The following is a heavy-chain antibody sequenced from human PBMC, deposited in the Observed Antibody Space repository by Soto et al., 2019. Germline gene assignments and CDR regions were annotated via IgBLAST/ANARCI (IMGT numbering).Heavy chain of an antibody. D-gene: IGHD3-3*01. J-gene: IGHJ6*03. Sequence: TSETLSLTCTVSGGSISSSSYYWGWIRQPPGKGLEWIGSIYYSGSTYYNPSLKSRVTISVDTSKNQFSLKLSSVTAADTAVYYCASRAPEYDFWSGYYNPAGYYYYMDVWGKGTTVTV. CDR1: GGSISSSSYY. CDR2: IYYSGST. CDR3: ASRAPEYDFWSGYYNPAGYYYYMDV. V-gene: IGHV4-39*01.